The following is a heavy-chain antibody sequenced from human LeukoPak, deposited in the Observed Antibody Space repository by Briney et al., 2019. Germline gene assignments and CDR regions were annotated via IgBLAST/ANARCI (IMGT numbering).Heavy chain of an antibody. Sequence: GASVQVSCKASGYTFTSYAMNWVRQAPGQGLEWMGWINTNTGNPTYAQGFTGRFVFSLDTSVSTAYLQISSLKAEDTAVYYCASSSWSYYYYYYMDVWGKGTTVTVSS. CDR1: GYTFTSYA. J-gene: IGHJ6*03. CDR3: ASSSWSYYYYYYMDV. D-gene: IGHD6-13*01. V-gene: IGHV7-4-1*02. CDR2: INTNTGNP.